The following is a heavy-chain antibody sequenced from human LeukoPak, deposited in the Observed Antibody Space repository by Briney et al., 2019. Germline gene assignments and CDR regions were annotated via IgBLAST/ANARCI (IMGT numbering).Heavy chain of an antibody. J-gene: IGHJ4*02. D-gene: IGHD6-13*01. V-gene: IGHV4-39*07. CDR3: ASSVPPDPSFIAAAGYYFDY. CDR1: GGSTSSSSFY. Sequence: PSETLSLTCTVSGGSTSSSSFYWGWIRQPPGKGLECIGRISYSGRTYYNPSLKSRVTISVDTSKNQFSLKLSSVTAADTAVYYCASSVPPDPSFIAAAGYYFDYWGQGTLVTVSS. CDR2: ISYSGRT.